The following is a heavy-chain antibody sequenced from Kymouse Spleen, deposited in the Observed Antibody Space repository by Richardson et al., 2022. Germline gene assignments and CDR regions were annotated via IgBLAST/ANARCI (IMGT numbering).Heavy chain of an antibody. CDR3: ARGVAAAGPLYYYYGMDV. J-gene: IGHJ6*02. V-gene: IGHV4-34*01. CDR1: GGSFSGYY. D-gene: IGHD6-13*01. CDR2: INHSGST. Sequence: QVQLQQWGAGLLKPSETLSLTCAVYGGSFSGYYWSWIRQPPGKGLEWIGEINHSGSTNYNPSLKSRVTISVDTSKNQFSLKLSSVTAADTAVYYCARGVAAAGPLYYYYGMDVWGQGTTVTVSS.